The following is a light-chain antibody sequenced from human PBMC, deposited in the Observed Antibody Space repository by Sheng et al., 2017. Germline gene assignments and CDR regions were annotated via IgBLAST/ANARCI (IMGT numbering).Light chain of an antibody. CDR1: KIGDRS. CDR2: RDR. CDR3: QVWDSGLHVV. Sequence: SYEVTQPLSVSVTLGQTAKLTCGGNKIGDRSVHWYQQKPGQAPLLVIYRDRNRPSGVPERFSGSSSGNAATLIIDRVQGDDEADYYCQVWDSGLHVVFGGGTTLTVL. J-gene: IGLJ2*01. V-gene: IGLV3-9*01.